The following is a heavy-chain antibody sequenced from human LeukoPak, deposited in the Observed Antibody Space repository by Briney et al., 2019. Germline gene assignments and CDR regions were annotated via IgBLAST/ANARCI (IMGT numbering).Heavy chain of an antibody. D-gene: IGHD3-10*01. CDR1: GFTFTSHD. CDR3: ARDARGGAAADDAFDI. Sequence: ASVTVSCKASGFTFTSHDYNWVRQATGQGLEWMGWMNPNSGNTGYAQKFQGRVTMTRDTSITTVYMELSSLTSEDTAVYYCARDARGGAAADDAFDIWGQGTMVTVSS. J-gene: IGHJ3*02. V-gene: IGHV1-8*01. CDR2: MNPNSGNT.